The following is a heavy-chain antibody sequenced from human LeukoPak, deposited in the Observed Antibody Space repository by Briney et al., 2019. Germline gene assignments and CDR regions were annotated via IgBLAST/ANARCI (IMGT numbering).Heavy chain of an antibody. CDR2: IYTSGST. CDR1: GGSISSYY. J-gene: IGHJ3*02. D-gene: IGHD1-20*01. Sequence: KTSETLSLTCTVSGGSISSYYWSWIRQPAGKGLEWIGRIYTSGSTNYNPSLKSRVTMSVDTSKNQFSLKLSSVTAADTAVYYCARTGITGIFDAFDIWGQGTVVTVSS. V-gene: IGHV4-4*07. CDR3: ARTGITGIFDAFDI.